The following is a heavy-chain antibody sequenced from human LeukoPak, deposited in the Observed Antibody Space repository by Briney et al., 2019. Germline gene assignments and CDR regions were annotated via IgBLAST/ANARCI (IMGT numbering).Heavy chain of an antibody. CDR2: INPSGGST. D-gene: IGHD6-6*01. V-gene: IGHV1-46*01. CDR1: GYTFTNYY. J-gene: IGHJ6*03. Sequence: ASVKVSCKASGYTFTNYYMHWVRQASGQGREWMGVINPSGGSTSYAQKFQGRVTLTGDTSTSTVYMELSSLRSEDTAVYYCARAPPPSRGYYYYMDVWGKGTTVTVSS. CDR3: ARAPPPSRGYYYYMDV.